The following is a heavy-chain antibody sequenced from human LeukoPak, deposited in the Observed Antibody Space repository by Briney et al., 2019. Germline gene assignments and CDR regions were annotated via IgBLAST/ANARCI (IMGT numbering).Heavy chain of an antibody. V-gene: IGHV4-34*01. Sequence: SETLSLTCAVYGGSFSGYYWSWIRQPPGMGLEWIGEINHSGSTNYNPSLKSRVTISVDTSKNQFSLKLSSVTAADTAVYYCARGGTPEYSSSWYRSLGAFDIWGQGTMVTVSS. CDR1: GGSFSGYY. D-gene: IGHD6-13*01. CDR2: INHSGST. J-gene: IGHJ3*02. CDR3: ARGGTPEYSSSWYRSLGAFDI.